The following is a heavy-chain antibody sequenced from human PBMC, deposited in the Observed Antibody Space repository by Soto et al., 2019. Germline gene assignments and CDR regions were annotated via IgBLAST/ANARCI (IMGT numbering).Heavy chain of an antibody. D-gene: IGHD3-16*02. CDR3: ARDSQPAYYDYIWGSYRSWYFDY. V-gene: IGHV3-74*01. J-gene: IGHJ4*02. Sequence: GGSLRLSCAASGFTFSSYWMHWVRQAPGKGLVWVSRINSDGSSTSYADSVKGRFTISRDNAKNTLYLQMNSLRAEDTAVYYCARDSQPAYYDYIWGSYRSWYFDYWGQGTLVTVS. CDR1: GFTFSSYW. CDR2: INSDGSST.